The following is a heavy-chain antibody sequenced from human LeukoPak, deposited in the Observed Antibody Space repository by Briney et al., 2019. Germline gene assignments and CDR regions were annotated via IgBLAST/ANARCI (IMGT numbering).Heavy chain of an antibody. J-gene: IGHJ6*03. CDR1: GGSMSTYH. CDR2: MYSRGSR. D-gene: IGHD2-15*01. Sequence: SETLSLTCTVSGGSMSTYHWTWIRQAPGKGVEWIGYMYSRGSRSVNPSLRGRVTFSEDTSKNQFSMKMTSVTAADTAVYYCAGDLKGYHIDVWGKGTTVIVSS. V-gene: IGHV4-59*01. CDR3: AGDLKGYHIDV.